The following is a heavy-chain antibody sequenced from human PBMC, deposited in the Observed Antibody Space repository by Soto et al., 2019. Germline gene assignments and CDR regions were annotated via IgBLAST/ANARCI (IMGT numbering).Heavy chain of an antibody. J-gene: IGHJ4*02. CDR3: AKDRGDGAY. CDR2: ISARGDII. V-gene: IGHV3-23*01. D-gene: IGHD3-10*01. CDR1: GFIFSTYA. Sequence: GGSLGPSCAASGFIFSTYAMSWVRQAPGKGLGWVSTISARGDIIYYADSVKGRFTISRYNSRNTLYLQMKSLRAEDTAIYYCAKDRGDGAYWGRGTLVTVSS.